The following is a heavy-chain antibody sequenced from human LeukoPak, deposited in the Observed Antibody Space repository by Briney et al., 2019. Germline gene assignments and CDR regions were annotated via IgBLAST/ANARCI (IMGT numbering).Heavy chain of an antibody. D-gene: IGHD1-26*01. V-gene: IGHV4-34*01. Sequence: SETLSLTCAVYGGSFSGYYWSWIRQPPGKGLEWIGEINHSGSTNYNPSLKSRVTISVDTSKNQFSLKLSSVTAADTAVYYCARVGIVGPTLGPRGQGTLVTVSS. CDR3: ARVGIVGPTLGP. CDR1: GGSFSGYY. J-gene: IGHJ5*02. CDR2: INHSGST.